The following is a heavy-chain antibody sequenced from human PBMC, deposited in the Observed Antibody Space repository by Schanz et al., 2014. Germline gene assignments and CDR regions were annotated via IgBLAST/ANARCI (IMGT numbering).Heavy chain of an antibody. V-gene: IGHV3-30*04. CDR3: ARVPRRVTTRGGGSRYYFDY. CDR2: ISYDGINK. CDR1: GFNFSTYA. D-gene: IGHD4-17*01. J-gene: IGHJ4*02. Sequence: QVHLVESGGGVVQPGGSLRLSCAASGFNFSTYALHWVRQAPGKGLEWVAVISYDGINKYYADSVKGRFTISRGNSKNTLYLQLNSLRAEDTAVYYCARVPRRVTTRGGGSRYYFDYWGQGTLVTVSS.